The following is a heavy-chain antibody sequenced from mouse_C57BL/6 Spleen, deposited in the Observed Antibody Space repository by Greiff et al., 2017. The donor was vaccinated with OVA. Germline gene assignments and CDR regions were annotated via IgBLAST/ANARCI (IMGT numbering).Heavy chain of an antibody. CDR1: GYTFTSYW. D-gene: IGHD2-4*01. CDR2: IFPGTGTT. Sequence: VQLQQSGAELVKPGASVKLSCKTSGYTFTSYWIQWVKQRPGQGLGWIGEIFPGTGTTYYNEKFTGKATLTIDTSSSTAYMQLSSLTSEDSAVYYCARGGTMITSFYAMDDWGQGTSGTVTS. J-gene: IGHJ4*01. CDR3: ARGGTMITSFYAMDD. V-gene: IGHV1S132*01.